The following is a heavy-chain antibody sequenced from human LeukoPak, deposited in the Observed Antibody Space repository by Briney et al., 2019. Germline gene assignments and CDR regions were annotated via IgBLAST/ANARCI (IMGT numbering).Heavy chain of an antibody. D-gene: IGHD4-23*01. CDR1: GFTFSYYW. CDR2: INSDGSTT. Sequence: PGGTLILSCAAAGFTFSYYWMYWVRQVPGKGLVWVSRINSDGSTTSYADAVKGRFTISRDNAKNTLYLQINSLRADDTAVYYCARDSGYGGNFDYWGQGTLVTVSS. V-gene: IGHV3-74*01. J-gene: IGHJ4*02. CDR3: ARDSGYGGNFDY.